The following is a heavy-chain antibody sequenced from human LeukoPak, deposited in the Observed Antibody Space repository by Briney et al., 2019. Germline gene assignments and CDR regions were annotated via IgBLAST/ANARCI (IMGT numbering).Heavy chain of an antibody. CDR3: ARQRSGSYYPNWFDP. CDR1: GYSFTSYW. D-gene: IGHD3-10*01. J-gene: IGHJ5*02. V-gene: IGHV5-51*01. Sequence: GESLKISCRGSGYSFTSYWIGWVRQMPGKGLEWMGIIYPGDSDTRYSPSFQGQVTISADKSISTAYLQWSSLKASDTAMYYCARQRSGSYYPNWFDPWGQGTLVTVSS. CDR2: IYPGDSDT.